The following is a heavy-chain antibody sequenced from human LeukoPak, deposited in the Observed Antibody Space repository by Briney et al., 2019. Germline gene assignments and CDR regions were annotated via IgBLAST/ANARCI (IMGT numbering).Heavy chain of an antibody. D-gene: IGHD3-10*01. Sequence: ASVKVSCKASGYTFTSYYMHWVRQAPGQGLEWMGIINPSGGSTSYAQKFQGRVTMTRDTSTSTVYMELSSLRSEDTAVYYCARGSVCITMGRGVILWFDPWGQGTLVTVSS. CDR1: GYTFTSYY. CDR2: INPSGGST. V-gene: IGHV1-46*01. CDR3: ARGSVCITMGRGVILWFDP. J-gene: IGHJ5*02.